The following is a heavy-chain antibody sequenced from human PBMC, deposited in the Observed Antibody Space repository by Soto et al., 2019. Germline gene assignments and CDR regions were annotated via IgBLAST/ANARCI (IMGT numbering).Heavy chain of an antibody. D-gene: IGHD2-21*02. CDR1: GGSISSGGYY. V-gene: IGHV4-31*03. Sequence: QVQLQESGPGLVKPSQTLSLTCTVSGGSISSGGYYWSWIRQHPGKGLEWIGYIYYSGSTYYNPSLKSRVTLSVGTSKNQFSLKLSSVTAADTAVYYCASGYCGGDCHSGGAEAYWGQGTLVTVSS. J-gene: IGHJ4*02. CDR2: IYYSGST. CDR3: ASGYCGGDCHSGGAEAY.